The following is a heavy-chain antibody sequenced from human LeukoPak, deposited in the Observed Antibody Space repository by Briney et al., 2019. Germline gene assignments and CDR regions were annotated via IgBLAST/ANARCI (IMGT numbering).Heavy chain of an antibody. CDR1: GGLITTHIHS. J-gene: IGHJ5*02. V-gene: IGHV4-39*01. Sequence: SETLFLTCSVPGGLITTHIHSSGWIRQPPGKGLEWIASIYYNGSTYYNASLESRVTMSVDTSRNQFSLRLRSVSAADTSVYFCARHPTGRPSAMASNFDHWGQGMLVTVSS. CDR2: IYYNGST. D-gene: IGHD1-14*01. CDR3: ARHPTGRPSAMASNFDH.